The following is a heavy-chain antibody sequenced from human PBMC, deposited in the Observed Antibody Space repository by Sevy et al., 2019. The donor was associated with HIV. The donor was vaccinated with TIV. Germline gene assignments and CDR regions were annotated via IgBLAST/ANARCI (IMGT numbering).Heavy chain of an antibody. J-gene: IGHJ4*02. V-gene: IGHV3-20*04. CDR3: AREGFGEFEDY. Sequence: GGSLRLSCAASGFTFDDYGMSWVRQAPGKGLEWVSGINWNGGSTGYADSVKRRFTISRDNAKNSLYLQMNSLGAEDTALYYCAREGFGEFEDYWGQGTLVTVSS. CDR1: GFTFDDYG. CDR2: INWNGGST. D-gene: IGHD3-10*01.